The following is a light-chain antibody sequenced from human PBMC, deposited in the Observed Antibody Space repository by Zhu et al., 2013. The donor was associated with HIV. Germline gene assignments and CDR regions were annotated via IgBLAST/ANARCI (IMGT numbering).Light chain of an antibody. CDR3: QQYGTLPKT. J-gene: IGKJ1*01. CDR1: QSVSSSF. CDR2: ETS. V-gene: IGKV3-20*01. Sequence: DIVLTQSPGTLSLSPGDRATLSCRASQSVSSSFLAWYQQKPGQAPRLLMYETSSRAAGIPPRFSGSGSGTDFTLTISSLQSEDFAVYYCQQYGTLPKTFGQGTKVEIK.